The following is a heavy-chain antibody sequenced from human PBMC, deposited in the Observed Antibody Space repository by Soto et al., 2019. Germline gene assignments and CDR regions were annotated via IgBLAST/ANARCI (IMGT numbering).Heavy chain of an antibody. CDR3: ARHGSERRVQHFFDH. CDR2: IHPGDSDI. Sequence: GESLKISCKGSGYTFNDYWIGWVRQMPGKGLEWMGIIHPGDSDIRYSPSLQGQVTISADKSISTAYLQWDSLQASDTAMYYCARHGSERRVQHFFDHWGQGTLVTVSS. J-gene: IGHJ4*02. D-gene: IGHD1-1*01. CDR1: GYTFNDYW. V-gene: IGHV5-51*01.